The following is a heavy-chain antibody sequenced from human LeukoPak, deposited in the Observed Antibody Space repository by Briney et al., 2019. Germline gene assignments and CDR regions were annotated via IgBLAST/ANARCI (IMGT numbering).Heavy chain of an antibody. Sequence: PGGSLRLSCAASGFTFDDYGMSWIRQPPGKGLEWIGEINHSGSTNYNPSLKSRVTISVDTSKNQFSLKLSSVTAADTAVYYCARTRGGVVTRVRNYYYYYMDVWGKGTTVTVSS. J-gene: IGHJ6*03. V-gene: IGHV4-34*01. CDR1: GFTFDDYG. D-gene: IGHD4-23*01. CDR3: ARTRGGVVTRVRNYYYYYMDV. CDR2: INHSGST.